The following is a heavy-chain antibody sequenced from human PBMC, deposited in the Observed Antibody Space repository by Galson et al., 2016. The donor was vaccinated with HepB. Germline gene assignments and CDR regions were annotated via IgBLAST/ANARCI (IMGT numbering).Heavy chain of an antibody. D-gene: IGHD2-2*01. Sequence: SVKVSCKASGYTFTSYGISRVRQAPGQGLEWMGWINPYNGNTNYAQKLQGRVTMTTDTSTSTAYMELRSLRSDDTAVYYCARDPRKTRYQLLEVYYYYYGMDVWGQGTTVTVSS. J-gene: IGHJ6*02. V-gene: IGHV1-18*01. CDR2: INPYNGNT. CDR3: ARDPRKTRYQLLEVYYYYYGMDV. CDR1: GYTFTSYG.